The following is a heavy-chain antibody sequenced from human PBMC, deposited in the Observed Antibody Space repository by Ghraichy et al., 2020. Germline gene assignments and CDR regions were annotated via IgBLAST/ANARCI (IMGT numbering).Heavy chain of an antibody. CDR1: GDSMSNYY. CDR3: TRAVAGTRFDY. V-gene: IGHV4-4*07. J-gene: IGHJ4*02. Sequence: SETLSLTCTVSGDSMSNYYWSWIRQPAGKGLEWIGRLSTSGSSNYAPSLKSRVTMSVDRSNTQFSLTLSSVTAADTAVYYCTRAVAGTRFDYWGQGTLVTVSS. D-gene: IGHD6-19*01. CDR2: LSTSGSS.